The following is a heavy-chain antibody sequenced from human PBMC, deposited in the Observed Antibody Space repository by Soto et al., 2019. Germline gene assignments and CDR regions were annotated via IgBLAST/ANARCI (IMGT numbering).Heavy chain of an antibody. CDR2: ISSSGTYI. V-gene: IGHV3-21*01. J-gene: IGHJ6*02. D-gene: IGHD3-10*01. Sequence: GGSLRLSCEASGFTFNDYSIDWVRQAPEKGLEWVSSISSSGTYIYYADSVKGRFAISRDNANNVMYLQMDTLRAEDTAVYYCVRAGHVFDVHYYGMDLWGQGTTVTVSS. CDR1: GFTFNDYS. CDR3: VRAGHVFDVHYYGMDL.